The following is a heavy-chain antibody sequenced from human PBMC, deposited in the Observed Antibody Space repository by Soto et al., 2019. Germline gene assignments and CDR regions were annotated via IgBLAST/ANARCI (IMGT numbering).Heavy chain of an antibody. CDR1: GFTFSSYG. V-gene: IGHV3-30*18. CDR3: AKESEYYFDY. Sequence: QVQLVESGGGEVQPGRSLRLSCAASGFTFSSYGMHWVRQAPGKGLEWVAVISYDGSNKYYADSVKGRFTISRDNSKNTLYLQMNSLRAEDTAVYYCAKESEYYFDYWGQGTLVTVSS. J-gene: IGHJ4*02. CDR2: ISYDGSNK.